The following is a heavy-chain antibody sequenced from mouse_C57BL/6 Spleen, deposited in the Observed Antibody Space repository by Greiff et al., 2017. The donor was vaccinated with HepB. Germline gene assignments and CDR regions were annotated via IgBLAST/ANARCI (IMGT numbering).Heavy chain of an antibody. CDR2: INPYNGGT. J-gene: IGHJ3*01. D-gene: IGHD1-2*01. Sequence: EVKLQQSGPVLVKPGASVKMSCKASGYTFTDYYMNWVKQSHGKSLEWIGVINPYNGGTSYNQKFKGKATLTVDKSSSTAYMELNSLTSEDSAVYYCARSGYYGPFAYWGQGTLVTVSA. CDR1: GYTFTDYY. V-gene: IGHV1-19*01. CDR3: ARSGYYGPFAY.